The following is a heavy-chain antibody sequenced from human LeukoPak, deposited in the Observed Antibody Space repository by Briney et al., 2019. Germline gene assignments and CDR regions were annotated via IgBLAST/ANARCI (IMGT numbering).Heavy chain of an antibody. D-gene: IGHD6-19*01. V-gene: IGHV1-18*01. CDR3: ARVAYSRGWWGTSNRYYYYYMDV. CDR2: ISAYNGNT. CDR1: GYTFTSYG. J-gene: IGHJ6*03. Sequence: ASVKVSFKASGYTFTSYGISWVRQAPGQGLAGMGWISAYNGNTNYAQKLQGRVTMTTDTSTSTAYMELRSLRSDDTAVYYCARVAYSRGWWGTSNRYYYYYMDVWGKGTTVTVSS.